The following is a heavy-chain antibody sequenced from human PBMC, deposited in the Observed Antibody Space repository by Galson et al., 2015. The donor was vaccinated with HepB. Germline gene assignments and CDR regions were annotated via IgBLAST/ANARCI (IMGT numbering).Heavy chain of an antibody. D-gene: IGHD2-2*01. J-gene: IGHJ4*02. CDR1: GYTFTNYG. V-gene: IGHV1-18*01. Sequence: SVKVSCKASGYTFTNYGITWVRQAPGQELEWMGWITVYNGNTNYAQKFQDRVTMTTDTSTTTAYMDLRRLRSDDTAVYYCARGAKLVPAARIGYWGQGTLVTVSS. CDR3: ARGAKLVPAARIGY. CDR2: ITVYNGNT.